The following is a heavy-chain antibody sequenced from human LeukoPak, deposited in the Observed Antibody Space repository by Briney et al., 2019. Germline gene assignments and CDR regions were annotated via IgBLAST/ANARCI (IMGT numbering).Heavy chain of an antibody. D-gene: IGHD3-10*01. J-gene: IGHJ6*02. CDR1: GYSFPEYW. V-gene: IGHV5-51*01. CDR2: IYPGDSDT. CDR3: ARSDQLRWFGDPRRPYYYGMDV. Sequence: GESLKISCKASGYSFPEYWIGWVRQMPGKGLKWMGIIYPGDSDTRYRPSFQGQVTISADKSISTAYLQWNSLKASDTAMYYCARSDQLRWFGDPRRPYYYGMDVWGQGTTVTVSS.